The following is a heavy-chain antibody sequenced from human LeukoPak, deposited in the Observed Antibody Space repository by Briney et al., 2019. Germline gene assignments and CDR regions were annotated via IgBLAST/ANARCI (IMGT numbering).Heavy chain of an antibody. CDR3: AKDPYRVVVATGIYLDP. V-gene: IGHV3-30*18. J-gene: IGHJ5*02. CDR1: GFTFYSYG. Sequence: GGSLRLSCAASGFTFYSYGMHWVRQAPGKGLEWVAVISHDGSNIHYGDSVKGRFTISRDNSRNTLYLQMNSLRAEDTAMYYCAKDPYRVVVATGIYLDPWGQGTLVTVSS. D-gene: IGHD2-15*01. CDR2: ISHDGSNI.